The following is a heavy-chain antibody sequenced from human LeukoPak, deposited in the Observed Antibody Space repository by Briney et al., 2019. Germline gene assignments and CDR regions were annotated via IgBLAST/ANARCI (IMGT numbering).Heavy chain of an antibody. CDR3: VRDGEVIIXXAASFPHDAFDI. CDR2: INPSGGRT. CDR1: GXTFTSXY. V-gene: IGHV1-46*01. D-gene: IGHD3-10*01. J-gene: IGHJ3*02. Sequence: ASVKVSCKASGXTFTSXYMHWVRXXPGXGLECMGIINPSGGRTNYAPKFQGRVTMTRDTATSTVYMELSSLRSEDTAVYYCVRDGEVIIXXAASFPHDAFDIWGQGTMVIVSS.